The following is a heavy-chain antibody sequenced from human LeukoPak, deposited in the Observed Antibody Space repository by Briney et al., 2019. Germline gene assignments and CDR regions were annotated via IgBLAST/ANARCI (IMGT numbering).Heavy chain of an antibody. D-gene: IGHD5-18*01. Sequence: SETLSLTCTVSGGSISSYYRRWIRQPPGKGLEWVGYIYYSGSTNFNPSLKSRVTISVDTSRTQFSLKLSSVTAADTAVYYCARHGYSSLYYWGQGTLVTVSS. V-gene: IGHV4-59*08. J-gene: IGHJ4*02. CDR3: ARHGYSSLYY. CDR1: GGSISSYY. CDR2: IYYSGST.